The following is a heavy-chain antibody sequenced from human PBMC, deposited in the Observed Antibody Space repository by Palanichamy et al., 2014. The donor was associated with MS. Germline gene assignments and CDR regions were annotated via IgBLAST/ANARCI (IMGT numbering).Heavy chain of an antibody. D-gene: IGHD2-15*01. Sequence: EVQLVESGGGLVQPGGSLRLSCAASGFTLSTYRLNWVRQAPGKGLEWISYISTSSDTIYYADSVKGRFTISRDNAKNSLYLQMNSLRDEDTAVYYCARRVVGAAGPAFDYWGQGTLVTVSS. J-gene: IGHJ4*02. CDR3: ARRVVGAAGPAFDY. V-gene: IGHV3-48*02. CDR1: GFTLSTYR. CDR2: ISTSSDTI.